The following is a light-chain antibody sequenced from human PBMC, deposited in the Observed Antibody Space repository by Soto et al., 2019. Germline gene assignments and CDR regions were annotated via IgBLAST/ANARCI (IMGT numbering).Light chain of an antibody. CDR2: GAS. V-gene: IGKV3-20*01. CDR3: QQYGSSPT. J-gene: IGKJ1*01. CDR1: QSVSSSY. Sequence: EIVLTQSPGTLSLSPGERATLSCRASQSVSSSYLAWYQQKPGQAPRLLIYGASSRATGITERFSGSGSGTDFTLTISRLEPEDFAVYYCQQYGSSPTFGQGTKVEIK.